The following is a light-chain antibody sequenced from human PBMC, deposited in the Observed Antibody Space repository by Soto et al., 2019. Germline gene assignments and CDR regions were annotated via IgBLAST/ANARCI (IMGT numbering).Light chain of an antibody. Sequence: EIVMTQSPATLSVSPGERATLSCRASQSVSSDLAWSQQRPGQAPRLLIYGASTRATGIPARFSGSGSGTEFTLTISSLQSEDSAVYYCQQYNKLPYTFGQGTKVEIK. CDR3: QQYNKLPYT. V-gene: IGKV3-15*01. CDR1: QSVSSD. J-gene: IGKJ2*01. CDR2: GAS.